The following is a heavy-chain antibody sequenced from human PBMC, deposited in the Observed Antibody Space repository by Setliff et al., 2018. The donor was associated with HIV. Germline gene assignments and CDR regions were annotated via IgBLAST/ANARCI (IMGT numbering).Heavy chain of an antibody. CDR1: RFDFNNYW. CDR2: IGQDGSEK. Sequence: PGGSLRLSCAASRFDFNNYWMCWVRQVPGKGLEWVANIGQDGSEKNYVDSVKGRFTISRDNAKNSMDLQMNSLRAEDTAIYYCARKLRPGHGVDVWGQGTTVTVSS. V-gene: IGHV3-7*01. CDR3: ARKLRPGHGVDV. D-gene: IGHD3-10*01. J-gene: IGHJ6*02.